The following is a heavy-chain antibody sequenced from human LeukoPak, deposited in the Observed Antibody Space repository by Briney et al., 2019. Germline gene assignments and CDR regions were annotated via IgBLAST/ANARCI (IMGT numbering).Heavy chain of an antibody. Sequence: ASVKVSCKASGYTFTSYHINWVRQATGQGFEWVGWMNPNNSDIGYAQKFQGRVTMTRNTSIGTAYMELSSLRSEDTAIYYCVRVPPGTTIYAYWGQGTLVTVSS. D-gene: IGHD1-14*01. V-gene: IGHV1-8*01. J-gene: IGHJ4*02. CDR2: MNPNNSDI. CDR1: GYTFTSYH. CDR3: VRVPPGTTIYAY.